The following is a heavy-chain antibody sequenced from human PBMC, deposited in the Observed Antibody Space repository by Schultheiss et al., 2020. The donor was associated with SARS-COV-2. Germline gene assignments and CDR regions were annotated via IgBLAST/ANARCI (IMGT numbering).Heavy chain of an antibody. CDR3: ARVRGAYCGGDCYHYWYFDL. Sequence: GESLKISCAASGFTFSSYAMHWVRQAPGKGLEWVAVISYDGSNKYYADSVKGRFTISRDNSKNTLYLQMNSLRAEDTAVYYCARVRGAYCGGDCYHYWYFDLWGRGTLVTVSS. D-gene: IGHD2-21*02. CDR2: ISYDGSNK. J-gene: IGHJ2*01. CDR1: GFTFSSYA. V-gene: IGHV3-30*04.